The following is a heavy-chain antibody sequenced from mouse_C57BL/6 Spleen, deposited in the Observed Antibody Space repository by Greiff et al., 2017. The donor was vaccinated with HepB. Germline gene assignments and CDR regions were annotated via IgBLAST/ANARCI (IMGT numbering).Heavy chain of an antibody. CDR3: ARVGTLAY. J-gene: IGHJ3*01. Sequence: EVQLQQSGPELVKPGASVKISCKASGYTFTDYYMNWVKQSHGKSLEWIGDINPKNGGTSYNQKFKGKATLTVDKSSSTAYMELRSLTSEDSAVYDCARVGTLAYWGQGTLVTVSA. CDR1: GYTFTDYY. CDR2: INPKNGGT. V-gene: IGHV1-26*01. D-gene: IGHD2-14*01.